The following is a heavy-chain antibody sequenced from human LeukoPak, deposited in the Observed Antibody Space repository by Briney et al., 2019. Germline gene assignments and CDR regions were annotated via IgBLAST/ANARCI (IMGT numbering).Heavy chain of an antibody. CDR3: ARMYYYDSSDRSY. Sequence: PGGSLRLSCAASGFTVSSNYMSWVRQAPGKGLEWVSVIYSGGSTYYADSVKGRFTISRDNSKNTLYLQMNSLRAEDTAVYYCARMYYYDSSDRSYWGQGTLVTVSS. D-gene: IGHD3-22*01. V-gene: IGHV3-66*01. CDR2: IYSGGST. CDR1: GFTVSSNY. J-gene: IGHJ4*02.